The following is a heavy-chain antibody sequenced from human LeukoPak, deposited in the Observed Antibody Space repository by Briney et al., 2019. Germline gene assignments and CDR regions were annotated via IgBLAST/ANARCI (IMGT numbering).Heavy chain of an antibody. V-gene: IGHV4-4*07. Sequence: SETLSLTCSVSGASISTYYWSWIRQPAGKGLEWIGRIYTSGSTYYNPSLKSRVTISVDTSKNQFSLKLSSVTAADTAVYYCARDSSFIAAAGTAMFVDLWGRGTLVTVSS. J-gene: IGHJ2*01. CDR3: ARDSSFIAAAGTAMFVDL. CDR1: GASISTYY. D-gene: IGHD6-13*01. CDR2: IYTSGST.